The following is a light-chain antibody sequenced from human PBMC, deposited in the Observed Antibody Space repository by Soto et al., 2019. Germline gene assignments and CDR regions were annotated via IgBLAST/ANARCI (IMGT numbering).Light chain of an antibody. Sequence: EIVLTQSPGTLSLSPGERATLSCRASQSVSSYYLAWYQQKPGQAPRLLIYGASSRATGIPDRFSGSGSGTDFTLTISSLEPEDFAVCYCQQYGSSLYTFGQGTKLEIK. J-gene: IGKJ2*01. CDR3: QQYGSSLYT. CDR2: GAS. V-gene: IGKV3-20*01. CDR1: QSVSSYY.